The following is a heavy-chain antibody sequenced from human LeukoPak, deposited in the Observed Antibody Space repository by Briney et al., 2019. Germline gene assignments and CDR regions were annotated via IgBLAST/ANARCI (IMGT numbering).Heavy chain of an antibody. CDR2: VWHSGIT. Sequence: TTSEILSLTCTVSGYSISSGYFWGWIRQPPGRGLEWIGSVWHSGITYYNPSLKSRVTISVDTSKNQFSLKVTSVTAADTAVYYCARDRWFDSSGYYYDFDYWGQGTLVTVSS. D-gene: IGHD3-22*01. J-gene: IGHJ4*02. V-gene: IGHV4-38-2*02. CDR1: GYSISSGYF. CDR3: ARDRWFDSSGYYYDFDY.